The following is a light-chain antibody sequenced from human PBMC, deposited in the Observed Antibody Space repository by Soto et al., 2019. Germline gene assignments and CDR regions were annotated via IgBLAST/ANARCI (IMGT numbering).Light chain of an antibody. V-gene: IGKV3-11*01. J-gene: IGKJ4*01. CDR3: QQRSNWPPLT. CDR2: DGS. Sequence: DIVLTQSPATLSLSPGERATLSCRASQSVGSYFAWYQQKPGQAPRLLIYDGSHRAPGIPARFSGSGSVADFTLTISSLEPEDFAVYYCQQRSNWPPLTFGGGTRVEIK. CDR1: QSVGSY.